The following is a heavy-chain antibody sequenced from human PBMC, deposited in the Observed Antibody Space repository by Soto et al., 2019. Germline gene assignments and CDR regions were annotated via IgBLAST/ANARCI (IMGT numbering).Heavy chain of an antibody. CDR1: GGTFSSYA. D-gene: IGHD3-22*01. CDR2: IVPIFGTA. V-gene: IGHV1-69*12. J-gene: IGHJ5*02. Sequence: QDQLVPSGAEVKKPGSSVKVSCKASGGTFSSYALTWVRQPPGQGLEWMGGIVPIFGTANYAQKFQARVTIAADEPTNTAYMELSSLRSEDTAVYYCARDRGPSSGYYPYWFDPWGQGTLVTVSS. CDR3: ARDRGPSSGYYPYWFDP.